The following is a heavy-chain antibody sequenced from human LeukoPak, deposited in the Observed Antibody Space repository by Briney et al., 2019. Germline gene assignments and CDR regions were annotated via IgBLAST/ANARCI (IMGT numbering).Heavy chain of an antibody. CDR3: ARGGDYGGNYDAFDI. CDR1: GGSINSSSYY. D-gene: IGHD4-23*01. Sequence: SETLSLTCTVSGGSINSSSYYWSWIRQPPGKGLEWIGYIYYSGSTNYNPSLKSRVTISVDTSKNQFSLKLSSVTAADTAVYYCARGGDYGGNYDAFDIWGQGTMVTVSS. V-gene: IGHV4-61*05. CDR2: IYYSGST. J-gene: IGHJ3*02.